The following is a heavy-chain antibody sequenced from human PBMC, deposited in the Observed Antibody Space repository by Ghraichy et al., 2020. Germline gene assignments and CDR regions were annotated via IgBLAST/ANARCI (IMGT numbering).Heavy chain of an antibody. Sequence: SETLSLTCTVSGGSISSSSYYWGWIRQPPGKGLEWIGSIYYSGSTYYNPSLKSRVTISVDTSKNQFSLKLSSVTAADTAVYYCARLVRASDAFDIWGQGTMVIVSS. CDR3: ARLVRASDAFDI. CDR1: GGSISSSSYY. V-gene: IGHV4-39*01. CDR2: IYYSGST. J-gene: IGHJ3*02.